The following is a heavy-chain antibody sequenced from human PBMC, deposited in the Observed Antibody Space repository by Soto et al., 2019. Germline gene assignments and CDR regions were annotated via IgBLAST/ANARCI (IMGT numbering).Heavy chain of an antibody. J-gene: IGHJ4*02. D-gene: IGHD2-15*01. CDR2: IYHTGST. Sequence: SETLSLTCHVSGDSLNSGAYYLTWLRPSPGRGLEWIGHIYHTGSTNYNPSLRSRLTISLDTSKNQFSLTLRSVNAVDTGVYYCARSWGGDGYSHWGQGILVTFSS. CDR3: ARSWGGDGYSH. V-gene: IGHV4-61*08. CDR1: GDSLNSGAYY.